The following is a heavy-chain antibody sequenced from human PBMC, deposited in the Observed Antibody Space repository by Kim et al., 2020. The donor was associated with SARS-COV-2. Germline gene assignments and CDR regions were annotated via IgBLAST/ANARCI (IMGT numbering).Heavy chain of an antibody. D-gene: IGHD3-3*01. J-gene: IGHJ6*02. CDR3: GGLGYGLDV. CDR1: GFSFSSYT. Sequence: GGSLRLSCSASGFSFSSYTMHWVRQASGKGLEWAAVTSSDENKKYYADSVKGRFTISRDNFKNTLYLHMNSLGVEDTAVYYCGGLGYGLDVWGQGSTVAV. V-gene: IGHV3-30-3*01. CDR2: TSSDENKK.